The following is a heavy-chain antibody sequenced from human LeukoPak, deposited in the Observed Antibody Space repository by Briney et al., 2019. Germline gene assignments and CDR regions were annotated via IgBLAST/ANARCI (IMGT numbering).Heavy chain of an antibody. Sequence: GSLRLSCAASGFTFSSYGMHWVRQAPGKGLEWVAVIRYDGSNKYYADSVKGRFTISRDSSKNTLYLQMNSLRAEDTAVYYCARDWNSGSWYFWGAFDIWGQGTMVTVSS. CDR3: ARDWNSGSWYFWGAFDI. D-gene: IGHD6-13*01. V-gene: IGHV3-33*01. J-gene: IGHJ3*02. CDR1: GFTFSSYG. CDR2: IRYDGSNK.